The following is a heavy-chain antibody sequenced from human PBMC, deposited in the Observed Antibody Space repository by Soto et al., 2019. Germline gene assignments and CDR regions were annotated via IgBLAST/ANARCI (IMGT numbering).Heavy chain of an antibody. Sequence: VQLVQSGAEVKKPGASVKVSCKASGYTFITYDINWVRQAPGQGLEWMGWMNPNRGNTDYAQKFQCRVTMTRNTSITTAYMELRSLTSEDTAVYFCVRGLYTGYEWGDHWGQGTLITVSS. CDR2: MNPNRGNT. CDR3: VRGLYTGYEWGDH. J-gene: IGHJ4*02. CDR1: GYTFITYD. V-gene: IGHV1-8*01. D-gene: IGHD5-12*01.